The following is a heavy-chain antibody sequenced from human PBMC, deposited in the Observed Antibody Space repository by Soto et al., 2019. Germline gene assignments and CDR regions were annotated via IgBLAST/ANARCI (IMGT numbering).Heavy chain of an antibody. D-gene: IGHD3-10*01. Sequence: SVKVSCKASGGTFSTYAISWVRQAPGQGLEWMGGILPLFGTANYAQKFQGRVTITENTLFLQMNRLRADDTAVYYCTRDAISMVRGTDNWFDPWGQGTLVTVSS. CDR3: TRDAISMVRGTDNWFDP. CDR1: GGTFSTYA. V-gene: IGHV1-69*13. CDR2: ILPLFGTA. J-gene: IGHJ5*02.